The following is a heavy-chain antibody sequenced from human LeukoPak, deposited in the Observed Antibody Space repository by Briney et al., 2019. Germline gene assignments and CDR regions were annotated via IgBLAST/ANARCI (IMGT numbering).Heavy chain of an antibody. Sequence: GASVKVSCKASGGTFSSYAISWVRQAPGQGLEWMGGIIPIFGTANYAQKFQGRVTITADESTSTAYMELSSLRSEDTAVYYCARDYGDYEGGWFDPWGQGTLVTVSS. CDR1: GGTFSSYA. V-gene: IGHV1-69*13. CDR2: IIPIFGTA. CDR3: ARDYGDYEGGWFDP. D-gene: IGHD4-17*01. J-gene: IGHJ5*02.